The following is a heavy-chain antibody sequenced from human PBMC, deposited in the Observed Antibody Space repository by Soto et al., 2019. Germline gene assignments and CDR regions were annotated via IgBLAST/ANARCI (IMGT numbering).Heavy chain of an antibody. CDR3: ARETGGSHHRYFEF. CDR1: GASINNYY. J-gene: IGHJ4*02. V-gene: IGHV4-59*01. D-gene: IGHD1-26*01. CDR2: VSYSGTT. Sequence: SETLSLTCTVSGASINNYYWSWIRQPPGKGLEWIAYVSYSGTTNYNPSLKSRVTISIDSSKNQLSLKLSSVTAADTAVFYCARETGGSHHRYFEFWGKGTLVTVSS.